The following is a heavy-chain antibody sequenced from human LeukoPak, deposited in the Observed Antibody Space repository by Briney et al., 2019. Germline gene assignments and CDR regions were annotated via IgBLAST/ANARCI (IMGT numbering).Heavy chain of an antibody. J-gene: IGHJ4*02. Sequence: GGSLRLSCAASGFTFSRYSMNWVRQAPGKGLEWVSCISCSSSYIYYADSVKGRFTISRDNSKNTLYLQMNSLRAEDTAVYYCARTQTAYCGGDCYSIDYWGQGTLVTVSS. CDR3: ARTQTAYCGGDCYSIDY. D-gene: IGHD2-21*02. V-gene: IGHV3-21*01. CDR2: ISCSSSYI. CDR1: GFTFSRYS.